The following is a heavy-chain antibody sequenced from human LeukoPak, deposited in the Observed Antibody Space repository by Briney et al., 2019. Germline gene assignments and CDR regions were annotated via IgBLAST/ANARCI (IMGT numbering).Heavy chain of an antibody. V-gene: IGHV4-4*07. CDR2: IYTSGST. CDR3: ARGAPYCSSTSCSSYYYYYMDV. J-gene: IGHJ6*03. Sequence: SETLSLTCTVSGGSISSYYWSWIRQPAGKGLEWIGRIYTSGSTNYNPSLKNRVTMSVDTSKNQFSLKLSSVTAADTAVYYCARGAPYCSSTSCSSYYYYYMDVWGKGTTVTISS. D-gene: IGHD2-2*01. CDR1: GGSISSYY.